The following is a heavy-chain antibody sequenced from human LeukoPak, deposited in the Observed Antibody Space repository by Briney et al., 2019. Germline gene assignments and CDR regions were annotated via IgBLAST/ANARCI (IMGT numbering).Heavy chain of an antibody. CDR3: TREKTLSYGDLYYFDY. D-gene: IGHD4-17*01. J-gene: IGHJ4*02. CDR1: GFTFGDYA. Sequence: GGSLRLSCTASGFTFGDYAMSWFRQAPGKGLEWVGFIRSKAYGGTTEYAASVKGRFTISRDDSKSIAYLQMNSLKTEDTAVYYCTREKTLSYGDLYYFDYWGQGTLVAVSS. CDR2: IRSKAYGGTT. V-gene: IGHV3-49*03.